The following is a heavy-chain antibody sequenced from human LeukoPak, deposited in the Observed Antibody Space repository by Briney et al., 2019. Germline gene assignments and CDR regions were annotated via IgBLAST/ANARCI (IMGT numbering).Heavy chain of an antibody. CDR2: TYYRSKWYN. V-gene: IGHV6-1*01. Sequence: SQTLSLTCAISGDSVSSNSAAWNWIRQSPSRGPEWLGRTYYRSKWYNDYAVSVKSRITINPDTSKNQFSLQLNSVTPEDTAVYYCARERFSGSYAGPYYYYGMDVWGQGTTVTVSS. D-gene: IGHD1-26*01. CDR3: ARERFSGSYAGPYYYYGMDV. CDR1: GDSVSSNSAA. J-gene: IGHJ6*02.